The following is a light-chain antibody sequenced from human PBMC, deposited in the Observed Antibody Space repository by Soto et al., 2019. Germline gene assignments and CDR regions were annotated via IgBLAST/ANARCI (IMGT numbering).Light chain of an antibody. CDR2: AAS. V-gene: IGKV1-39*01. J-gene: IGKJ1*01. CDR3: QQSSIPPKT. Sequence: IHITKYPSSLSASLGDRVTITFRASQSISSNLDWYQQKPGKAPKLLIYAASSLQSGVPARFSGSGSGTDFTLTISSLEPEDFAPYYCQQSSIPPKTFCQGTILEI. CDR1: QSISSN.